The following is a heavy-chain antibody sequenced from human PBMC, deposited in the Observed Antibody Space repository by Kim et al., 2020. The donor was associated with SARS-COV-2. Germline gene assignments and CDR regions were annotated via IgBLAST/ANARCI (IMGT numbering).Heavy chain of an antibody. Sequence: GGSLRLSCAASGFTFRSYAMNWVRQAPGKGLEWVSSIGGSGNYIYHADSVKGRFTISRDNAKNSLYLQMNSLRAEDTAVYYCSRNYDLLTGYHELERPYYYYYGMDVWGQGTTVTVSS. CDR3: SRNYDLLTGYHELERPYYYYYGMDV. CDR1: GFTFRSYA. J-gene: IGHJ6*02. CDR2: IGGSGNYI. V-gene: IGHV3-21*01. D-gene: IGHD3-9*01.